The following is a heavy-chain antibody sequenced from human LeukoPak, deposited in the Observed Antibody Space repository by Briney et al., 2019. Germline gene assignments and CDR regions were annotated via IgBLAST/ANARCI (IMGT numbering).Heavy chain of an antibody. CDR2: IYPGNSDT. Sequence: GESLQISCKGSGYIFTSYWIGWVRQMPGKGLEWMGIIYPGNSDTRYRPSFQGQVTISADKSITTAYLQWSSPKASDTAMYYCARLGTTSGDGMDVWGKGTTVTVSS. CDR3: ARLGTTSGDGMDV. D-gene: IGHD2-2*01. J-gene: IGHJ6*04. V-gene: IGHV5-51*01. CDR1: GYIFTSYW.